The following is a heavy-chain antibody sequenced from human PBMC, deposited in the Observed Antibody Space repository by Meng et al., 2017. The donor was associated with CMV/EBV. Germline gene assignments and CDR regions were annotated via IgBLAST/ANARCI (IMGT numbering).Heavy chain of an antibody. CDR1: GFTFSSYA. Sequence: LRLSCAASGFTFSSYAMHWVRQAPGKGLEWVAVISYDGSNKYYADSVKGRFTISRDNSKNTLYLQMNSLRAEDTAVYYCARDPRRRTTYYDFWSGYSNYWGQGTLVTVSS. V-gene: IGHV3-30*04. D-gene: IGHD3-3*01. CDR2: ISYDGSNK. CDR3: ARDPRRRTTYYDFWSGYSNY. J-gene: IGHJ4*02.